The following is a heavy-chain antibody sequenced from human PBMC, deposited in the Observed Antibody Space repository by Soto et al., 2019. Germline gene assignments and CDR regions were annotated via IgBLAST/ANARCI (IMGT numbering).Heavy chain of an antibody. J-gene: IGHJ6*04. Sequence: GWSLRLSCAASGVTCSSYVMQLVRQAPGKGLEWVAVISYEGSVQYYADSVKGRVTISRDNSKNTVYLEMNSLRAEDTAVYYSAKEAGLFGASDASYLDVWGKGNTVTVYS. V-gene: IGHV3-30*18. CDR3: AKEAGLFGASDASYLDV. CDR1: GVTCSSYV. D-gene: IGHD3-16*01. CDR2: ISYEGSVQ.